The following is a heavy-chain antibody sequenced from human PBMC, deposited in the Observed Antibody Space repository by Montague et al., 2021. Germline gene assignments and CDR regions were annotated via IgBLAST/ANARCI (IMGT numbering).Heavy chain of an antibody. Sequence: PALVKPTQTLTLTCTFSGFSLATSGVGVAWLRQPPGKALEWLALIFWDDDKRYSPSLKSRLTIIKDTTKNQVVLTLTNMDPVDTATYFCAPKIAAHKAHDGFSVWGQGTVVTVSA. D-gene: IGHD6-13*01. J-gene: IGHJ3*01. CDR3: APKIAAHKAHDGFSV. V-gene: IGHV2-5*02. CDR1: GFSLATSGVG. CDR2: IFWDDDK.